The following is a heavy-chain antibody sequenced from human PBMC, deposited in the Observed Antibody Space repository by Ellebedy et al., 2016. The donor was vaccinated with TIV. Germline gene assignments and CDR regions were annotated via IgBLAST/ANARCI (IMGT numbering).Heavy chain of an antibody. Sequence: ASVKVSCKVSGYTLTELSMHWVRQAPGKGLEWMGGFDPEDGETIYAQKFQGRVTITADKSTSTAYMELSSLRSEDTAVYYCARDGVAASDVYFDYWGQGTLVTVSS. D-gene: IGHD2-15*01. CDR1: GYTLTELS. V-gene: IGHV1-24*01. CDR3: ARDGVAASDVYFDY. J-gene: IGHJ4*02. CDR2: FDPEDGET.